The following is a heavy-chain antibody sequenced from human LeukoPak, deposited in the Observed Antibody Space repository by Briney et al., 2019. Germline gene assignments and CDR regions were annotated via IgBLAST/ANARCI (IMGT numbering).Heavy chain of an antibody. CDR3: AKGGNAHDYDFWSGYPD. J-gene: IGHJ4*02. CDR2: ISGSGGST. D-gene: IGHD3-3*01. V-gene: IGHV3-23*01. CDR1: GFTFSSYA. Sequence: GGSLRLSCAASGFTFSSYAMSWVRQAPGKGLEWVSAISGSGGSTYYADSVKGRFTISRDNSKNTLYLQMNSLRAEDTAVYYCAKGGNAHDYDFWSGYPDWGQGTLVTVSS.